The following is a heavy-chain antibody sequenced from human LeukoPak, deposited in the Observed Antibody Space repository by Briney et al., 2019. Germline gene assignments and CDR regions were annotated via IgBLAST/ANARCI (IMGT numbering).Heavy chain of an antibody. CDR1: GFTFSSHA. CDR2: ISGSGGST. CDR3: ARWDDSAWAFGN. D-gene: IGHD6-19*01. Sequence: GGSLRLSCAASGFTFSSHAMSWVRRAPGKGLEWVSAISGSGGSTYSADSVKGRFTISRDNSKNTLYLQMNSLRAEDTAVYYCARWDDSAWAFGNWGPGALVTVSS. V-gene: IGHV3-23*01. J-gene: IGHJ4*02.